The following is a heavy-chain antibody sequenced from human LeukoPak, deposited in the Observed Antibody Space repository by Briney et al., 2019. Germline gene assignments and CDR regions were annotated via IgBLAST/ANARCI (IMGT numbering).Heavy chain of an antibody. Sequence: GRSLRLSCAASGFTFDDYAMHWVRQAPGKGLEWVSGISWNSGSIGYADSVKGRFTISRDNAKNSLYLQMNSLRAEDTALYYCAKGEYYDILTGLDYWGQGTLVTVSS. CDR2: ISWNSGSI. D-gene: IGHD3-9*01. V-gene: IGHV3-9*01. J-gene: IGHJ4*02. CDR3: AKGEYYDILTGLDY. CDR1: GFTFDDYA.